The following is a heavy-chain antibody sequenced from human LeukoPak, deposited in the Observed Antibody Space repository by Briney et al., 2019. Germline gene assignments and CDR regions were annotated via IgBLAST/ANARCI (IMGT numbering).Heavy chain of an antibody. Sequence: GGSLRLSRAASGFTFSNYGMHWVRQAPGKGLEWVAVIWFDGSKQYHADSVKGRFTISRDNSKNTLYLQMNSLRAEDTAVYYCARGRGYDGSGYYYGFFDYWGQGTLVTVCS. D-gene: IGHD3-22*01. CDR3: ARGRGYDGSGYYYGFFDY. CDR2: IWFDGSKQ. J-gene: IGHJ4*02. V-gene: IGHV3-33*01. CDR1: GFTFSNYG.